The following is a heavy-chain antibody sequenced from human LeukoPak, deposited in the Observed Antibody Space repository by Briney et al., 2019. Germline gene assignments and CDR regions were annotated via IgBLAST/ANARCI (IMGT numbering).Heavy chain of an antibody. CDR2: ISTSGGTT. D-gene: IGHD3-10*01. CDR3: AKGYYYGSGSYIDY. J-gene: IGHJ4*02. V-gene: IGHV3-48*01. CDR1: GFTFSRFS. Sequence: GGSLRLSCAASGFTFSRFSMHWVRQAPGKGLEWISYISTSGGTTYYADSVKGRFTISRDNAKNTLYLQMNSLRAEDTAVYYCAKGYYYGSGSYIDYWGQGTLVTVSS.